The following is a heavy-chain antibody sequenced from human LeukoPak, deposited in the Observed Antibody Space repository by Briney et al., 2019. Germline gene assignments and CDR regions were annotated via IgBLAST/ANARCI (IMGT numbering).Heavy chain of an antibody. CDR2: ISGSGTNT. D-gene: IGHD1-1*01. Sequence: GGSLRLSCAASGFTFSSYAMSWVRQAPGKGLEWVSSISGSGTNTYYADSVKGRFTISRDNSRNLLFLQMSSLRVEDTAVYYCAKVPYNWNDEGYYYYYGMDVWGQGTTVTVSS. J-gene: IGHJ6*02. CDR1: GFTFSSYA. V-gene: IGHV3-23*01. CDR3: AKVPYNWNDEGYYYYYGMDV.